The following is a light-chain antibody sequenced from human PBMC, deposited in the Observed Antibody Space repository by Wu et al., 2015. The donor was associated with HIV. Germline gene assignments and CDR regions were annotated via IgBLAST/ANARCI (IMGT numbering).Light chain of an antibody. CDR3: QQYYSTPLT. CDR1: QGISSY. V-gene: IGKV1-9*01. Sequence: IQLTQSPSSLSASVGDRVTITCRAGQGISSYLAWYQQKPGKAPKLLIYAASTLQSGVPSRFSGSGSGTDFTLTISSLQPEDFVTYYCQQYYSTPLTFGGGTKVEIK. CDR2: AAS. J-gene: IGKJ4*01.